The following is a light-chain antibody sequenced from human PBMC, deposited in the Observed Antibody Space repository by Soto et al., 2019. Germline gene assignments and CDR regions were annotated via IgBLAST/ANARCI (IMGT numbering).Light chain of an antibody. V-gene: IGKV3-15*01. Sequence: EIVVTQSPATLSVSPGERATLSCRASQSVSSKLAWYQQKLGQAPRLLMYGASTRATGIPARFSGSGSGTEFTLTISSLQSEDFAVYYCQQYNNWPLTFGGGTKVEIK. CDR2: GAS. CDR3: QQYNNWPLT. J-gene: IGKJ4*01. CDR1: QSVSSK.